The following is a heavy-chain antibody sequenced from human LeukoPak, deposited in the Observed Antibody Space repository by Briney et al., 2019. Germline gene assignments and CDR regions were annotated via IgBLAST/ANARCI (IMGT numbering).Heavy chain of an antibody. D-gene: IGHD5-12*01. V-gene: IGHV1-2*02. CDR3: ARDVRYSNYMDV. J-gene: IGHJ6*03. CDR1: GYTFTGYY. CDR2: INPDTGGT. Sequence: ASVKVSCKASGYTFTGYYLHWVRQAPGQGLEWLGWINPDTGGTNYAQKFQGRVTVTRDTSISTACMELSRLQSDDTAVYYCARDVRYSNYMDVWGKGTTVTVSS.